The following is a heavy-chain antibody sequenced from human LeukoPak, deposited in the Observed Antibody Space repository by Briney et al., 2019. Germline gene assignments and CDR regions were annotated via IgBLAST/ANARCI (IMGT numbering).Heavy chain of an antibody. J-gene: IGHJ5*02. CDR3: ANGGYCSSTSCYPNWFDP. CDR1: GGSISSYY. V-gene: IGHV4-59*01. D-gene: IGHD2-2*01. Sequence: SETLSFTCTVSGGSISSYYWSWIRQPPGKGLEWIGYIYYSGSTNYNPSLKSRVTISVDTSKNQFSLKLSSVTAADTAVYYCANGGYCSSTSCYPNWFDPWGQGTLVTVSS. CDR2: IYYSGST.